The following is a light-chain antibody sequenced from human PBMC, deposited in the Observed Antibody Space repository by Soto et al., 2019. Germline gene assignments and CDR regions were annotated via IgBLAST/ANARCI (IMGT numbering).Light chain of an antibody. CDR2: DAS. CDR1: QSVSSSY. J-gene: IGKJ1*01. V-gene: IGKV3-20*01. Sequence: EIGVTQSACTLSFSPGERATLSCRASQSVSSSYLAWYQQKPGQAPRLLFYDASSRATGIPDRFSGSGSGTDFTLTISRLEPEDFAVYYCQQYGSSPWTFGQRTKVDIK. CDR3: QQYGSSPWT.